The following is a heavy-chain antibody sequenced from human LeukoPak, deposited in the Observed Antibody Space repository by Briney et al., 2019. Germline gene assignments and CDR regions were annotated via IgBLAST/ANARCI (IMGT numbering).Heavy chain of an antibody. Sequence: SETLSLTCAVYGGSFSGYYWSWIRQPPGKGLEWIGEINHSGSTNYNPSLKSRVTISVDKSKNQFSLKLSSVTAADTAVYYCARAPGYSYGYSGFFDYWGQGTLVTVSS. CDR2: INHSGST. CDR3: ARAPGYSYGYSGFFDY. CDR1: GGSFSGYY. J-gene: IGHJ4*02. D-gene: IGHD5-18*01. V-gene: IGHV4-34*01.